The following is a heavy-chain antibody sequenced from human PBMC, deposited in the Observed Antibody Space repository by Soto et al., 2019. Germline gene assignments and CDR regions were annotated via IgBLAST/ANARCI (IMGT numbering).Heavy chain of an antibody. V-gene: IGHV5-51*01. D-gene: IGHD2-15*01. J-gene: IGHJ2*01. Sequence: GESLKISCKGSGYSFTIYCIGWVLQMPWKGLEWMGIIYPGDSDTRYSPSFQGQVTISADKSISTAYLQWSSLKASDTAMYYCARHSGGTVVNSWWYFDLWGRGTLVTVSS. CDR3: ARHSGGTVVNSWWYFDL. CDR2: IYPGDSDT. CDR1: GYSFTIYC.